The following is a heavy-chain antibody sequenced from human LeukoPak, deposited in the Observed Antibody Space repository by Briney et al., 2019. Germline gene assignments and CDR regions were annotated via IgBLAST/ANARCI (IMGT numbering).Heavy chain of an antibody. CDR3: ARATGDGRHAFDI. CDR2: ISSSGSTI. D-gene: IGHD7-27*01. Sequence: GGSLRLSCAASGFTFNTYTMNWVRQAPGKGLEWVSYISSSGSTIYYADSVKGRFTISRDNAKNSLYLQMNSLRAEDTAIYYCARATGDGRHAFDIWGQGTMVTVSS. V-gene: IGHV3-48*04. CDR1: GFTFNTYT. J-gene: IGHJ3*02.